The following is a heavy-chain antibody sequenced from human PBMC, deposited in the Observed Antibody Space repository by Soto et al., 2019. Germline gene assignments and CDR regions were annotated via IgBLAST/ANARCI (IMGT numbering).Heavy chain of an antibody. CDR1: GGSFSGYY. CDR2: IDHSGST. CDR3: ARAGVGAAKTFDS. Sequence: SETLSLTCAVYGGSFSGYYWTWIRHSPGKGLEWLGEIDHSGSTNYNPSLKSRVTMSVDTSKNQFSLKMNSVTAADTARYYCARAGVGAAKTFDSWGQGIRVTAPQ. V-gene: IGHV4-34*01. J-gene: IGHJ4*02. D-gene: IGHD6-13*01.